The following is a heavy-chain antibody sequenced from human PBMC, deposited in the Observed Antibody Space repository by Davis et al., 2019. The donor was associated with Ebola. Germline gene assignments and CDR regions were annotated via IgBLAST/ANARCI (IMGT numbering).Heavy chain of an antibody. CDR2: TYYRSKWYN. D-gene: IGHD3-10*01. CDR1: GDSVSSNSAA. V-gene: IGHV6-1*01. CDR3: ARGLTVWFGELLYYYYGMDV. Sequence: MPSETLSLTCAISGDSVSSNSAAWNWIRQSPSRGLEWLGRTYYRSKWYNDYAVSVKSRITINPDTSKNQFSLQLNSVTPEDTAVYYCARGLTVWFGELLYYYYGMDVWGKGTTVTVSS. J-gene: IGHJ6*04.